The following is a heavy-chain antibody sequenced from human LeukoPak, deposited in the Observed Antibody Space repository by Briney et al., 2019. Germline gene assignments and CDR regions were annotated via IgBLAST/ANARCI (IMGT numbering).Heavy chain of an antibody. Sequence: SETLSLTCTVSGYSISSGYYWGWIRQPPGKGLEWIGYIYYSGSTNYNPSLKSRVTISVDTSKNQFSLKLSSVTAADTAVYYCARESSGWYLGAFDIWGQGTMVTVSS. D-gene: IGHD6-19*01. J-gene: IGHJ3*02. CDR2: IYYSGST. CDR3: ARESSGWYLGAFDI. CDR1: GYSISSGYY. V-gene: IGHV4-61*01.